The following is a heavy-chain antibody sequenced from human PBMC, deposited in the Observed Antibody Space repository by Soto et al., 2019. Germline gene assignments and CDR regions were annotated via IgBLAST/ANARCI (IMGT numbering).Heavy chain of an antibody. CDR2: MNPNSGIT. J-gene: IGHJ4*02. CDR3: ARGYDYVGGLDY. Sequence: QVQLVQSGTEVKKPGASVKVSCKASGYTFTNYDINWARQATGQGLEWMGWMNPNSGITEYAQKFQGRLTMTRDTSINTAYPEVDSLRSDDPAVYYCARGYDYVGGLDYWGQGALVTVSS. D-gene: IGHD3-16*01. CDR1: GYTFTNYD. V-gene: IGHV1-8*01.